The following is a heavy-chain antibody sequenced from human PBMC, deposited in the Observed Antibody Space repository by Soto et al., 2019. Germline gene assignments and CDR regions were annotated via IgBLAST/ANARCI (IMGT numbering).Heavy chain of an antibody. V-gene: IGHV1-69*01. CDR1: GGTFSSYA. Sequence: QVQLVQSGAEVKKPVSSVKVSCKASGGTFSSYAISWVRQAPGQGLEWMGGIIPIFGTANYAQKFQDRATITEDESTSTAYMELSSLRCEDTAVYYCATESIVVVPAAIRGSLREYYCYGMDVWGQGTTVTGSS. CDR3: ATESIVVVPAAIRGSLREYYCYGMDV. CDR2: IIPIFGTA. D-gene: IGHD2-2*01. J-gene: IGHJ6*02.